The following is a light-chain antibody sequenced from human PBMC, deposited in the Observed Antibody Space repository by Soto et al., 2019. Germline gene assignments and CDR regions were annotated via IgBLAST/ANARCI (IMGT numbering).Light chain of an antibody. CDR2: DDS. V-gene: IGLV3-21*02. Sequence: SYELTLPPSMSVTPGQTASNTCLGTNIPTKGVHWYQHKPGQAPVLVVFDDSDRPSGIPDRFSGSHSGNTATLTISRVEAGDEADYSCQVWDTSSAHPGVFGGGTKGTVL. CDR3: QVWDTSSAHPGV. J-gene: IGLJ3*02. CDR1: NIPTKG.